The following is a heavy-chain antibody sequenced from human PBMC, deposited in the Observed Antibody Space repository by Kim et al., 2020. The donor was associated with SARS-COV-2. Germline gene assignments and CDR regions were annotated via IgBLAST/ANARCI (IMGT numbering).Heavy chain of an antibody. J-gene: IGHJ6*02. D-gene: IGHD3-22*01. V-gene: IGHV1-69*13. CDR2: IIPIFGTA. CDR3: ARVTDSSGYHEWSSYYYGMDV. CDR1: GGTFSSYA. Sequence: SVKVSCKASGGTFSSYAISWVRQAPGQGLEWMGGIIPIFGTANYAQKFQGRVTITADESTSTAYMELSSLRSEDTAVYYCARVTDSSGYHEWSSYYYGMDVWGQGTTVTVSS.